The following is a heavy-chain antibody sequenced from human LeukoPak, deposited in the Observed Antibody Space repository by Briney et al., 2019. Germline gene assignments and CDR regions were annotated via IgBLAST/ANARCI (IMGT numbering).Heavy chain of an antibody. J-gene: IGHJ5*02. D-gene: IGHD4-17*01. V-gene: IGHV4-38-2*02. CDR2: IYHSGST. Sequence: ASETLSLTCTVSGYSISSGYYWGWIRQPPGKGLEWIGSIYHSGSTYYNPSLKSRVTISVDTSKNQFSLKLSSVTAADTAVYYCARHRIRNRGIMTTVTTSGATNWFDPWGQGTLVTVSS. CDR1: GYSISSGYY. CDR3: ARHRIRNRGIMTTVTTSGATNWFDP.